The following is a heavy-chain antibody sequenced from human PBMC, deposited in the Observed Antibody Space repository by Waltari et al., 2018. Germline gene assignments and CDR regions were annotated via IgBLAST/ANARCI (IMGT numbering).Heavy chain of an antibody. D-gene: IGHD3-16*02. CDR2: IRFDGGQK. CDR3: ATQASISSPSF. CDR1: GVIFSRQD. V-gene: IGHV3-30*02. Sequence: QVQLVESGGGVVLPGGALRLPCKAAGVIFSRQDMNWVRQAPGMGLEWVSLIRFDGGQKFYADTVKGQFTVSRDNSRDTLYLHMESLRSGDTATYFCATQASISSPSFWGRGTLVTVSS. J-gene: IGHJ4*02.